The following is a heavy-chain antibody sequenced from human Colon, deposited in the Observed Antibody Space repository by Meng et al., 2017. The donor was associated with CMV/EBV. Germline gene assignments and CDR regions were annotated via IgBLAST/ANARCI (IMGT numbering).Heavy chain of an antibody. J-gene: IGHJ3*02. V-gene: IGHV1-2*02. CDR3: ARDADYGGNAPPFDI. CDR1: GYIFTAYY. Sequence: ASVKVSCKASGYIFTAYYIHWVRQAPGQGLEWMGWINPTSGGTHYAPKFQGRVTMTRDTSISTAYMELSRLRSDDTAVYYCARDADYGGNAPPFDIWGQGTMVTVS. D-gene: IGHD4-23*01. CDR2: INPTSGGT.